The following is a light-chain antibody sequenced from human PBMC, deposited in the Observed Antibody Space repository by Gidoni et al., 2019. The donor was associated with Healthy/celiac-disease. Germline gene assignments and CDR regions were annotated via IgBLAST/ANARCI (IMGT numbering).Light chain of an antibody. CDR1: QSVNSN. J-gene: IGKJ1*01. V-gene: IGKV3-15*01. CDR2: GAS. Sequence: ELVMTQSPATLSVSPGERATHSCRASQSVNSNLAWYQQKPGQATRLLIYGASTRATGIPARLSGSGCGTEFTLTISSLQSEDCAVYYCQQYNNWPWTFGQGTKVEIK. CDR3: QQYNNWPWT.